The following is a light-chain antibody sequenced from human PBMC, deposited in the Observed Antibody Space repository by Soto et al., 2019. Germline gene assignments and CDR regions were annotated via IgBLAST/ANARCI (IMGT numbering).Light chain of an antibody. J-gene: IGLJ3*02. CDR1: SGHSSYT. V-gene: IGLV4-69*01. Sequence: QPLLTQSPSASASLGASVKLTCTLSSGHSSYTIAWHQQQPEKGPRYLMKLNSDGSHNKGDGIPDRFSGSSSGAERYLTISSLQSEDEADYYCQTWGIGMQVFGGGTKLTVL. CDR2: LNSDGSH. CDR3: QTWGIGMQV.